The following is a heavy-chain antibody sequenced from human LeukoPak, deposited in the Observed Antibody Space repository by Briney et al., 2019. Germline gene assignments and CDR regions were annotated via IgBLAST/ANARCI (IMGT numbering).Heavy chain of an antibody. J-gene: IGHJ6*02. D-gene: IGHD6-19*01. Sequence: PGGSLRLSCAASGFTFSSYAMHWVRQAPGKGLEWVAVISYDGSNKYYAASVKGRFTISRDNSKNTLYLQMNSLRAEDTAVYYCAREEYSSGWYGSRYYYYGMDVWGQGTTVTVSS. V-gene: IGHV3-30-3*01. CDR1: GFTFSSYA. CDR2: ISYDGSNK. CDR3: AREEYSSGWYGSRYYYYGMDV.